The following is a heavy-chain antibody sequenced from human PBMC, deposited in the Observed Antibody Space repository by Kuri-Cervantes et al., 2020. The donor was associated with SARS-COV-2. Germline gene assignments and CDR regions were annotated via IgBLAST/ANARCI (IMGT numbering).Heavy chain of an antibody. J-gene: IGHJ6*03. CDR3: ARQRDYDFWSGYYYMDV. D-gene: IGHD3-3*01. Sequence: SETLSLTCTVSGGSISSSSYYWGWIRQPPGKGLEWIGSIYYSGSTYYNPSLKSRVTISVDTSKNQSSLKLSSVTAADTAVYYCARQRDYDFWSGYYYMDVWGKGTTVTVSS. CDR1: GGSISSSSYY. V-gene: IGHV4-39*01. CDR2: IYYSGST.